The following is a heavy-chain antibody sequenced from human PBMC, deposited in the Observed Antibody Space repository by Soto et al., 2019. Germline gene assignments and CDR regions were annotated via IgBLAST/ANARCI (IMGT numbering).Heavy chain of an antibody. Sequence: ASLKVSCKASGYTFTSYAMHWVRQAPGQRLEWMGWINAGNGNTKYSQKFQGRVTITRDTSASTAYMELSSLRSEDTAVYYCARDAPGIAVAGIRDYWGQGTLVTVSS. CDR1: GYTFTSYA. V-gene: IGHV1-3*01. J-gene: IGHJ4*02. D-gene: IGHD6-19*01. CDR3: ARDAPGIAVAGIRDY. CDR2: INAGNGNT.